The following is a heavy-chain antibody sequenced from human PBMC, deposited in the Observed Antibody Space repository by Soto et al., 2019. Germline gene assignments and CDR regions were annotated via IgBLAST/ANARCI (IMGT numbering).Heavy chain of an antibody. CDR2: IWYDGINK. CDR1: GFIFSSYG. CDR3: ARDSGTGYYYYGMDV. Sequence: QVQLVESGGGVVQPGRSLRLSCAASGFIFSSYGMHWVRQAPGKGLEWVAVIWYDGINKYYVDSVKGRFTISRDNSENTLYLQMNSLRAEDTAVYYCARDSGTGYYYYGMDVWGQGTTVTVSS. J-gene: IGHJ6*02. V-gene: IGHV3-33*01. D-gene: IGHD1-26*01.